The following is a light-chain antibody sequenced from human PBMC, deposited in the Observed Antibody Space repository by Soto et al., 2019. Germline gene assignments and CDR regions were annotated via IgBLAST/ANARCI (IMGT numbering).Light chain of an antibody. CDR2: GAS. CDR1: QSVSSNY. Sequence: EIVSTQSPGTLSLSPGERPTLSCTASQSVSSNYLAWYEQKPGQAPRLLIYGASSRATGIPDRFSGSGSGTDFTPPIRRLEHADVAVYYCQQYGSSYPWTFGQGTKVDIK. V-gene: IGKV3-20*01. CDR3: QQYGSSYPWT. J-gene: IGKJ1*01.